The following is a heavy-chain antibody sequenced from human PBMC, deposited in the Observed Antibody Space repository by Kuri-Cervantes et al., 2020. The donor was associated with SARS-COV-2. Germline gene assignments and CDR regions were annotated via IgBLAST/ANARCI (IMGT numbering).Heavy chain of an antibody. V-gene: IGHV3-53*01. CDR2: IYSGTTTYHATT. CDR1: GFSVSTNY. J-gene: IGHJ3*02. D-gene: IGHD2-2*02. CDR3: AKEIRYCSSTSCYTDAFDI. Sequence: GGSLRLSCAASGFSVSTNYMNWVRQAPGKGLEWISVIYSGTTTYHATTFYADSVQGRFTISRDNSKNTLYLQMNSLRAEDTAVYYCAKEIRYCSSTSCYTDAFDIWGQGTMVTVSS.